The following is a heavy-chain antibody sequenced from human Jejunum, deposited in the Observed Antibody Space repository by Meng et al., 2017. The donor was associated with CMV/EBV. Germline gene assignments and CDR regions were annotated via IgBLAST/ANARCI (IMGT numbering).Heavy chain of an antibody. CDR1: GFTFDDYY. Sequence: QGHMVGVGGGLAKPGGSLRLSCAASGFTFDDYYMNWIRQAPGKGLEWVSSVSSVSSYTNYADSVKGRFTISRDNAKNSLYLQMNSLRAEDTAVYYCARDRYCTNGVCYTHFDSWGQGTLVTVSS. CDR3: ARDRYCTNGVCYTHFDS. J-gene: IGHJ4*02. CDR2: VSSVSSYT. V-gene: IGHV3-11*06. D-gene: IGHD2-8*01.